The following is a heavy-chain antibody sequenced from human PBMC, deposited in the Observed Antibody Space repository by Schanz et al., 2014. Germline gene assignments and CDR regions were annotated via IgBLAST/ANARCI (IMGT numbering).Heavy chain of an antibody. D-gene: IGHD3-10*01. V-gene: IGHV3-23*04. J-gene: IGHJ4*02. Sequence: EVQLVESGGGLVQRGGSLRLSCAASGFSFGSYAMSWVRQAPGRGLEWVSALSARGHRTQYADSVMGRFTISSDISKNMLYLQMNSLRAEDTALYYCTKGMDSHVSGSDHWGQGTLVTVSS. CDR3: TKGMDSHVSGSDH. CDR1: GFSFGSYA. CDR2: LSARGHRT.